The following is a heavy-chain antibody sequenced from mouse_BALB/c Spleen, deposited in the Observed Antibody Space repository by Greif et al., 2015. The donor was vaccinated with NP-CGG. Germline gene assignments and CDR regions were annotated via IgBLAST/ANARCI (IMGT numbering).Heavy chain of an antibody. V-gene: IGHV1-9*01. CDR1: GYTFSSYW. D-gene: IGHD2-1*01. CDR2: ILPGSGST. Sequence: VKLMESGAELMKPGASVKISCKATGYTFSSYWIEWVKQRPGHGLEWIGEILPGSGSTNYNEKFKGKATSTADTSSNTAYMQLSSLTSEDSAVYYCARGEGNYVRAMDYWGQGTSVTVSS. J-gene: IGHJ4*01. CDR3: ARGEGNYVRAMDY.